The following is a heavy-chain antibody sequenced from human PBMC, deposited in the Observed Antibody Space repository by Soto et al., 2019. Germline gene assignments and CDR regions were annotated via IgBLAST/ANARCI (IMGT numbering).Heavy chain of an antibody. D-gene: IGHD1-26*01. Sequence: ASVKVSCKASGYTFTDYYMHWVRQAPGQGLEWMGWINPKTGGTNYVQKFQGRVTMTRDTSITTAYMELSRLGSDDTAVYYCARDVVGSDYFDSWGQGTLVTVSS. J-gene: IGHJ4*02. CDR3: ARDVVGSDYFDS. CDR1: GYTFTDYY. V-gene: IGHV1-2*02. CDR2: INPKTGGT.